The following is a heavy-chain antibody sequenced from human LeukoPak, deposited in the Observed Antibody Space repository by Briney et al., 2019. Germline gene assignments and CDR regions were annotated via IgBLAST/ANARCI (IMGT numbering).Heavy chain of an antibody. CDR1: GYTFTSYE. CDR3: AIPPPYCSSTSCSYYYYMDV. Sequence: GASVKVSCKASGYTFTSYEINWVRQATGQGLEWMGWMNPNSGNTGYAQKFQGRVTMTRYTSISTAYMELSSLRSEDTAVYYCAIPPPYCSSTSCSYYYYMDVWGKGTTVTVSS. CDR2: MNPNSGNT. J-gene: IGHJ6*03. D-gene: IGHD2-2*01. V-gene: IGHV1-8*01.